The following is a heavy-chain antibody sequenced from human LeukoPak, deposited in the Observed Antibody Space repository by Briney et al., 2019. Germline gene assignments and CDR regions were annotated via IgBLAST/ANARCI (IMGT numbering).Heavy chain of an antibody. D-gene: IGHD3-10*01. V-gene: IGHV3-7*01. Sequence: GGSLRLSCAASGFTFSSYGMHWVRQAPGKGLEWVANIKQDGSEKYYVDSVKGRFTISRDNAKNSLYLQMNSLRAEDTAVYYCARDRLSVLLWFGELLWGGQGTLVTVSS. J-gene: IGHJ4*02. CDR2: IKQDGSEK. CDR3: ARDRLSVLLWFGELLW. CDR1: GFTFSSYG.